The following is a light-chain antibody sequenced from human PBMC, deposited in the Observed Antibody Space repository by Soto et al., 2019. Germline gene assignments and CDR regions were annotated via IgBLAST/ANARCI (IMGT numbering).Light chain of an antibody. J-gene: IGKJ1*01. CDR2: GAS. V-gene: IGKV3-15*01. Sequence: EMVMTQSPATLSVSPGERATLSCRASQYIGSNLAWYQQNPGQAPRLLIYGASTRATGIPARFSGSGSGTDFTLTISSLQSEDFAVYYCQQYNNWGTFGQGTKVESK. CDR1: QYIGSN. CDR3: QQYNNWGT.